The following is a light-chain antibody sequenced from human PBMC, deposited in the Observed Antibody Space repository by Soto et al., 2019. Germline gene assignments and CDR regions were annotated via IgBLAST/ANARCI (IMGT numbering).Light chain of an antibody. CDR2: GAY. CDR3: QQYKNWPRT. Sequence: EIVMTQSPATLSVSPGERATLSCRASQSISNNLAWYQQKPGQAPRLLMYGAYTRATGIPARFSGSGSGTDFTITISGLQSEDFAVYYCQQYKNWPRTFGQGTKVEIK. CDR1: QSISNN. V-gene: IGKV3-15*01. J-gene: IGKJ1*01.